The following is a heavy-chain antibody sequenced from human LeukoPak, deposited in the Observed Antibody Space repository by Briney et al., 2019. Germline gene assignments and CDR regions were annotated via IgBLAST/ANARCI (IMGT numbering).Heavy chain of an antibody. CDR2: ISYDGSNK. J-gene: IGHJ4*02. V-gene: IGHV3-30*18. Sequence: GGSLRLSCAASGFTFSSYGMHWVRQAPGKGLEWVAVISYDGSNKYYADSVKGRFTISRDNSKNTLYLQMNSLRAEDTAVYYCAKGKIAVAGPPYFDYWGQGTLVTVSS. CDR1: GFTFSSYG. D-gene: IGHD6-19*01. CDR3: AKGKIAVAGPPYFDY.